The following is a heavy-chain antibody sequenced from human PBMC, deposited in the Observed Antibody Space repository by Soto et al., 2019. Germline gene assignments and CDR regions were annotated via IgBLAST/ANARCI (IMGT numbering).Heavy chain of an antibody. CDR1: GYTLSELS. V-gene: IGHV1-24*01. J-gene: IGHJ5*02. CDR2: FDPKDDET. D-gene: IGHD5-18*01. CDR3: ATGGYRGRFAP. Sequence: GSSVKVSCKVSGYTLSELSMHWVRQAPGKGLEWMGGFDPKDDETIYAQNFQGRVTMNEDTSTDTAYMELSSLRSEDTAVYYCATGGYRGRFAPWGQRTPVTVSA.